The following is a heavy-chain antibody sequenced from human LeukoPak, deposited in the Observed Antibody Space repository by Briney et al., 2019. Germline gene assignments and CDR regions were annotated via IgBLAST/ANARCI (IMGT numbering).Heavy chain of an antibody. CDR2: INPDSGGT. CDR1: GYTFTGYY. J-gene: IGHJ4*02. V-gene: IGHV1-2*02. CDR3: ARDRVEGTMVVTLQPVDY. D-gene: IGHD4-23*01. Sequence: ASVKVSCKASGYTFTGYYLHWVRQAPGQGLEWMGWINPDSGGTNYAQKFQGRVTMTRDTSISTAYMELSGLRSDDTAVYYCARDRVEGTMVVTLQPVDYRGQGTLVTVSS.